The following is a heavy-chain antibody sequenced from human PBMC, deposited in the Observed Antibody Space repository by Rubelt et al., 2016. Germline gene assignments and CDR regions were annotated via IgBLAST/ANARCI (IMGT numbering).Heavy chain of an antibody. V-gene: IGHV3-53*01. Sequence: EVQLVESGGGLIQPGGSLRLSCAVSGFTVSVNYMCWVRQAPGKGLEWVSLVDSGGTTYYADSVKGQFIISRDTSLYLQMNSLRAEDTAVYYCAREGQSGSPVVAPAAMALDVWGKGTTVTVSS. D-gene: IGHD2-2*01. J-gene: IGHJ6*04. CDR2: VDSGGTT. CDR1: GFTVSVNY. CDR3: AREGQSGSPVVAPAAMALDV.